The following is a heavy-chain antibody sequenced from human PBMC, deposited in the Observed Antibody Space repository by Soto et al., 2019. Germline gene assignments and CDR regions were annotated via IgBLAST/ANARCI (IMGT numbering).Heavy chain of an antibody. J-gene: IGHJ6*02. CDR3: ARDPELSRGYSYGWTPYYYYGMDV. CDR2: IIPIFGTA. V-gene: IGHV1-69*13. Sequence: SVKVSCKASGYTFTGYYMHWVRQAPGQGLEWMGGIIPIFGTANYAQKFQGRVTITADESTSTAYMELSSLRSEDTAVYYCARDPELSRGYSYGWTPYYYYGMDVWGQGTTVTVSS. CDR1: GYTFTGYY. D-gene: IGHD5-18*01.